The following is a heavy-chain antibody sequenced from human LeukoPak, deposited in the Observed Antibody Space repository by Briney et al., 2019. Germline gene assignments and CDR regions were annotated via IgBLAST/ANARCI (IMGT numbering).Heavy chain of an antibody. CDR3: ARDTQGVGDAFDI. Sequence: GGSLRLSCAASGFTFSSYSMNWVRQAPGKGLEWVSSISSSSSYIYYADSAKGRFTISRDNAKNSLYLQMNSLRAEDTAVYYCARDTQGVGDAFDIWGQGTMVTVSS. J-gene: IGHJ3*02. CDR1: GFTFSSYS. V-gene: IGHV3-21*01. CDR2: ISSSSSYI. D-gene: IGHD2-15*01.